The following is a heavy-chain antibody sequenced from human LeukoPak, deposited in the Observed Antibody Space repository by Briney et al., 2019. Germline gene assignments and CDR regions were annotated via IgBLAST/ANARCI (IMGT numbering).Heavy chain of an antibody. Sequence: SETLSLTCTVSGGSISSYYWSWIRQPPGKGLEWIGYIYYSGSTNYNPSLKSRVTISVDTSKNQFSLKLSSVTAADTAVYYCARDCSSTSCYLVFDYWGQGTLVTVSS. CDR2: IYYSGST. CDR1: GGSISSYY. D-gene: IGHD2-2*01. J-gene: IGHJ4*02. V-gene: IGHV4-4*08. CDR3: ARDCSSTSCYLVFDY.